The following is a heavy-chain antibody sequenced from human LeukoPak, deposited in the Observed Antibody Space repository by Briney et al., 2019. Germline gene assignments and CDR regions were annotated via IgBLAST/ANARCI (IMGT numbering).Heavy chain of an antibody. Sequence: WVRQSPGKGLEWIANIYNIGTTYYNPSLKSRVTISVDSSKSQISLKLRSVTAADTAVYYCARQDYDKPLWGQGTLVTVSS. V-gene: IGHV4-39*01. CDR2: IYNIGTT. D-gene: IGHD3-22*01. CDR3: ARQDYDKPL. J-gene: IGHJ4*02.